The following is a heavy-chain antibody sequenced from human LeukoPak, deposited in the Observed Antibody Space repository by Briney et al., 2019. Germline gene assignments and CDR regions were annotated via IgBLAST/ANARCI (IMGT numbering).Heavy chain of an antibody. CDR1: GFTFSSYG. J-gene: IGHJ4*02. V-gene: IGHV3-73*01. CDR3: SRAYYDSSGYYYYGNS. D-gene: IGHD3-22*01. CDR2: IRSKANNYAT. Sequence: GRSLRLSCAASGFTFSSYGMHWVRQAAGKGLEWVGRIRSKANNYATAYAASVKGKFTISRDDSKNTAYLQMNSLKTEDTAVYYCSRAYYDSSGYYYYGNSWGQGTLVTVSS.